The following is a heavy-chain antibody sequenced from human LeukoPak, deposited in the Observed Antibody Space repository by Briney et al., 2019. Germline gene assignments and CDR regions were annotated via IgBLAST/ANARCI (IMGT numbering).Heavy chain of an antibody. D-gene: IGHD1-26*01. CDR2: IYTSGST. V-gene: IGHV4-61*02. CDR1: GGSISSGSYY. J-gene: IGHJ4*02. CDR3: ASPIVGATVASDY. Sequence: SETLSLTCTVSGGSISSGSYYWSWIRQPAGKGLEWIGRIYTSGSTNYNPSLKSRVTISVDTSKNQFPLKLSSVTAADTAVYYCASPIVGATVASDYWGQGTLVTVSS.